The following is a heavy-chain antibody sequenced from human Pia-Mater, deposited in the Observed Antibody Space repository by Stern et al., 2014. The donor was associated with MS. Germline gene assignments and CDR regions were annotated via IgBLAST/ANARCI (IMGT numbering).Heavy chain of an antibody. D-gene: IGHD6-6*01. Sequence: VQLVESGGGVVQPGRSLRLSCAASGFTFSSYGMHWVRQTPGKGLAWVAVIWYDGSNKYYADSVKGRFTISRDNSENTLYLQMNSRRAEDTAVYYCARGDSSSPLEYWGQGTLVTVSS. V-gene: IGHV3-33*01. CDR2: IWYDGSNK. CDR3: ARGDSSSPLEY. J-gene: IGHJ4*02. CDR1: GFTFSSYG.